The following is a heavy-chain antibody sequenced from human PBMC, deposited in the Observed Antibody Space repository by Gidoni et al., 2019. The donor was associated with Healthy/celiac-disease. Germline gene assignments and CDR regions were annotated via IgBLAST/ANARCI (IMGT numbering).Heavy chain of an antibody. CDR3: TRGAGGLGYCSGGSCHAYYQFDY. D-gene: IGHD2-15*01. J-gene: IGHJ4*02. CDR1: GFTSGDYA. V-gene: IGHV3-49*03. CDR2: IRSKAYGGTT. Sequence: EVQLVESGGGLVQPGRSLRLSCTASGFTSGDYAMSWFSQAPGKGLEGVGFIRSKAYGGTTEYASSVKGRFTVSRDDSKSIAYLQMNSLKTEDTAVYYCTRGAGGLGYCSGGSCHAYYQFDYWGQGTLVTVSS.